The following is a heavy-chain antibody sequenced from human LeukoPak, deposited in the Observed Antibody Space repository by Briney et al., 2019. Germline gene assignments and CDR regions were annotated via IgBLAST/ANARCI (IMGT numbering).Heavy chain of an antibody. CDR3: AREGYYDGSGYSYYFDY. V-gene: IGHV4-31*03. D-gene: IGHD3-22*01. J-gene: IGHJ4*02. Sequence: SETLSLTCTVSGGSISSGGYYWSWIRQHPGKGLEWIGYIYYSGSTYYNPSLKSRVTISVDTSKNQFSLKLSSVTAADTAVYYCAREGYYDGSGYSYYFDYWGQGTLVTVSS. CDR1: GGSISSGGYY. CDR2: IYYSGST.